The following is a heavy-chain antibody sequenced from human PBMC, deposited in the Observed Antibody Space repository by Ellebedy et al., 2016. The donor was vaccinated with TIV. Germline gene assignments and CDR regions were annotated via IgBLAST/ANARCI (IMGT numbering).Heavy chain of an antibody. J-gene: IGHJ5*02. CDR1: GVSFSSYS. Sequence: GESLKISCAAPGVSFSSYSMNWVRQAPGKGLEWSPYISSSSTTIYYADSVKGRFTISRDNAKNSLYLQMDSLTDEDTAVYYCARYHYRTFDPWGQGTLVTVSS. V-gene: IGHV3-48*02. D-gene: IGHD4-11*01. CDR3: ARYHYRTFDP. CDR2: ISSSSTTI.